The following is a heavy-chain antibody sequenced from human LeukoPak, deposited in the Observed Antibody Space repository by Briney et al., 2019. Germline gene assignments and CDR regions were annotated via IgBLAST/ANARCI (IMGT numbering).Heavy chain of an antibody. CDR3: AASPYYYDSSGYLSW. J-gene: IGHJ4*02. D-gene: IGHD3-22*01. Sequence: SETLSLTCAVYGGSFSGYYWSWIRQPPGKGLEWIGEINHSGSTNYNPSLKSRVTISVDTSKNQFSLKLSSVTAADTAVYYCAASPYYYDSSGYLSWWGQGTLVTVSS. V-gene: IGHV4-34*01. CDR1: GGSFSGYY. CDR2: INHSGST.